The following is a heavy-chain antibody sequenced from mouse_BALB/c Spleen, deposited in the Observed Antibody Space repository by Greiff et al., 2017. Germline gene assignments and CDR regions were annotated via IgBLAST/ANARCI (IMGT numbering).Heavy chain of an antibody. J-gene: IGHJ2*01. V-gene: IGHV5-6-4*01. CDR3: TSHDYAVGNYFDD. CDR2: ISSCGSYT. Sequence: EVMLVESGGGLVKPGGSLKLSCAASGFTFSSYTMSWVRQTPEKRLEWVATISSCGSYTYYPYSVKGRFTISRDNAKNTLYLQMSIMKSEDTAMYYCTSHDYAVGNYFDDGGPGTTLTVSS. D-gene: IGHD2-4*01. CDR1: GFTFSSYT.